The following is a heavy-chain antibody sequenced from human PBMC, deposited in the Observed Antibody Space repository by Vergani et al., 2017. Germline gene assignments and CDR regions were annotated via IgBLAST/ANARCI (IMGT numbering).Heavy chain of an antibody. CDR2: IILIFGTA. CDR3: ARDSGGYSSSHRNLYFDL. CDR1: GGTFSSYA. J-gene: IGHJ2*01. D-gene: IGHD6-13*01. Sequence: QVQLVQSGAEVKKPGSSVKVSCKASGGTFSSYAISWVRQAPGQGLEWMGGIILIFGTANYAQKFQGRVTITADESPSTAYMGLSSLRSEDTAVYYCARDSGGYSSSHRNLYFDLWGRGTLVTVSS. V-gene: IGHV1-69*01.